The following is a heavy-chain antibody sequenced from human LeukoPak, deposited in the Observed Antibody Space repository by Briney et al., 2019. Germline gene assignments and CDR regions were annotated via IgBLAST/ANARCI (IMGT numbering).Heavy chain of an antibody. CDR1: GYTFTGYY. D-gene: IGHD3-3*01. J-gene: IGHJ4*02. Sequence: ASVKVSCKASGYTFTGYYMHWVRQAPGQGLEWMGWINPNSGGTNYAQKFQGRVTMTRDTSISTAYMELSRLRPDDTAVYYCARPNFWSGYYQGYWGQGTLVTVSS. CDR3: ARPNFWSGYYQGY. V-gene: IGHV1-2*02. CDR2: INPNSGGT.